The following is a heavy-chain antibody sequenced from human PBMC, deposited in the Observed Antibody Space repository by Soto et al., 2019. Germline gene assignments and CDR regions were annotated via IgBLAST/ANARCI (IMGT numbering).Heavy chain of an antibody. CDR2: IDTSGST. J-gene: IGHJ4*02. Sequence: AETLSLTCTVSGGSISNYYCNWVRQPAGKGLEWIGRIDTSGSTNYNPSLKSRVTMSVDTSKQEFSLKLSSVTAADTALYYCARGGQDFWSGPFDYWGRGALVTVSS. V-gene: IGHV4-4*07. CDR3: ARGGQDFWSGPFDY. D-gene: IGHD3-3*01. CDR1: GGSISNYY.